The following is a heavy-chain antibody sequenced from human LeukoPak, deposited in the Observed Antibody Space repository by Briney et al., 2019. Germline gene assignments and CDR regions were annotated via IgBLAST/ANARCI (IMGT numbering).Heavy chain of an antibody. J-gene: IGHJ4*02. CDR3: ARGSSPGY. CDR1: GSMFRNYW. CDR2: INQDGTKI. V-gene: IGHV3-7*01. Sequence: GGSRRLSCVVSGSMFRNYWMSWLRQAPGKGPEWVANINQDGTKIFEVDFMKGRFTLSRDNAKSSLYLQMNSLRAEDTAVYYCARGSSPGYWGQGTLVTVSS.